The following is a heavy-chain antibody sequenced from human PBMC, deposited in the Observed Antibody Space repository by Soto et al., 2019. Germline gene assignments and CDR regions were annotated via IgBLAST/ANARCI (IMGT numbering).Heavy chain of an antibody. Sequence: GGSLRLSCAASGFTFSGYYMSWIRQAPGKGLEWVSYISSSGSTIYYADSVRGRFTISRDNARNSLYLQMNSLRAEDTAVYYCAIRASYYDSSGYFDYWGQGTLVTVSS. CDR1: GFTFSGYY. J-gene: IGHJ4*02. D-gene: IGHD3-22*01. V-gene: IGHV3-11*01. CDR3: AIRASYYDSSGYFDY. CDR2: ISSSGSTI.